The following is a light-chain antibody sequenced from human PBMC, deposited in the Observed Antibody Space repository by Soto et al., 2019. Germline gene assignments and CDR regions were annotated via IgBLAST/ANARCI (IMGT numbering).Light chain of an antibody. CDR3: QQSYSTPFT. CDR2: DAS. J-gene: IGKJ4*01. CDR1: QSISNY. Sequence: DIQMTQSPSSLSASVGDTVTITCRASQSISNYLNWYQQKPGKAPKFLIYDASNLQSGVPSRFSGSGSGTGFTLTISSLESEDFAIYYCQQSYSTPFTFGGGTRVEI. V-gene: IGKV1-39*01.